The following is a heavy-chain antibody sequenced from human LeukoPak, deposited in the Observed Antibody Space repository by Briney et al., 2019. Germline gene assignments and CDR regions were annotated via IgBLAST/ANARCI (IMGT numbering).Heavy chain of an antibody. J-gene: IGHJ3*01. CDR3: ARAGYYGDDAFDL. CDR2: MRQDGSEK. CDR1: GFTIGSYW. V-gene: IGHV3-7*01. Sequence: GGSLRLSCAGSGFTIGSYWMSWVREAPGKGLEWVANMRQDGSEKYYVDSVKGRLTISRDNAKNSLYLQMNSLRAEDTGIYYCARAGYYGDDAFDLWGQGTMVTVSS. D-gene: IGHD2/OR15-2a*01.